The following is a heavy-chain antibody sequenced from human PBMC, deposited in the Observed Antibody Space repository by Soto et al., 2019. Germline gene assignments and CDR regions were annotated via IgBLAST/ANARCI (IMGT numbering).Heavy chain of an antibody. CDR1: GVTFSSYG. Sequence: GSLRLSCAASGVTFSSYGMHWVRQAPGKGLEWVAVISCDGSNKYYADSVKGRFTISRDNARNTVYLQMNSLRDEDTAVYYCARIKLVDFFFINVDVYDMDVWGQGTPVTVSS. CDR3: ARIKLVDFFFINVDVYDMDV. D-gene: IGHD2-15*01. CDR2: ISCDGSNK. V-gene: IGHV3-30*03. J-gene: IGHJ6*02.